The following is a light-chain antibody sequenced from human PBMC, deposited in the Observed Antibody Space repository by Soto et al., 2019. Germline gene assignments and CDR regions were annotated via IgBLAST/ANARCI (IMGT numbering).Light chain of an antibody. CDR2: DAS. CDR1: QSVSSY. CDR3: QQYDSSPKT. V-gene: IGKV3-11*01. J-gene: IGKJ1*01. Sequence: IVLTQSPATLSLTPWERATLSCRASQSVSSYLAWYQQKPGQAPRLLIYDASNRATGIPARFSGSGSGTEFTLTISSLQSEDFAVYYCQQYDSSPKTFGQGAKVDIK.